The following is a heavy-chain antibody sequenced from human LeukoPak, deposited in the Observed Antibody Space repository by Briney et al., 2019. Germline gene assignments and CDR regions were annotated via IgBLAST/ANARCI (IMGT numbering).Heavy chain of an antibody. V-gene: IGHV4-59*01. J-gene: IGHJ4*02. CDR2: IYYSGST. Sequence: SETLSLTCTVSGGSISSYYWNWIRQPPGKGLEWSGYIYYSGSTNYNPSLKSRVTISVDTSKNQFSLKLSSVTAADTAVYYCARGVPYYYDSSGYPFHYWGQGTLVTVSS. CDR1: GGSISSYY. CDR3: ARGVPYYYDSSGYPFHY. D-gene: IGHD3-22*01.